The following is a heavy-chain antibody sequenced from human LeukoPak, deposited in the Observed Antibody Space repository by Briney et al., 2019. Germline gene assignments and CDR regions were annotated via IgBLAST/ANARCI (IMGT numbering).Heavy chain of an antibody. Sequence: PGGSLSLSCAVSGFSFSSYAMSWVRQAPGKGLEWVSGISSNGGSTLYADSVKGRFTISRDNSKNTLYLQMNSLRAEDTAVYYCAKDSNAYSSGWYFYWGQGTLVTVSS. CDR3: AKDSNAYSSGWYFY. CDR2: ISSNGGST. V-gene: IGHV3-23*01. CDR1: GFSFSSYA. J-gene: IGHJ4*02. D-gene: IGHD6-19*01.